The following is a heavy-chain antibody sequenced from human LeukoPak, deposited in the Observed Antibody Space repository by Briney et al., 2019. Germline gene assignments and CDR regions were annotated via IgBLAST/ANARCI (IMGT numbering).Heavy chain of an antibody. CDR2: ISGSGGST. V-gene: IGHV3-23*01. CDR1: GFTFSSYA. Sequence: GGSLRLSCAASGFTFSSYAMSWVRQAPGKGLEWVSAISGSGGSTYYADSVKGRFTISRDNSKNTLYLQMNSLRAEDTAVYYCASGGSRRRYYFDYWGQGTLVTVSS. J-gene: IGHJ4*02. CDR3: ASGGSRRRYYFDY. D-gene: IGHD1-26*01.